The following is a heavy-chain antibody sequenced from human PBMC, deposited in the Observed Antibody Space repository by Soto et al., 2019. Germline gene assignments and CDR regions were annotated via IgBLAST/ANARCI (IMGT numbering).Heavy chain of an antibody. CDR2: ITSTSSTK. CDR3: AREGWPLLQTGMDV. V-gene: IGHV3-48*02. J-gene: IGHJ6*02. D-gene: IGHD2-15*01. CDR1: GFTFSSHA. Sequence: PGGSLRLSCAASGFTFSSHAMNWVRQAPGKGLEWLSYITSTSSTKHYAASVEGRFTISRDNAKNSLYLQMNSLRDEDTAVYYCAREGWPLLQTGMDVWGQGTTVTVSS.